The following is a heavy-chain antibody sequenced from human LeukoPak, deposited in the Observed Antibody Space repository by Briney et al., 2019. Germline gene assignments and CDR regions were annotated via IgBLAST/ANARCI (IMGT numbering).Heavy chain of an antibody. J-gene: IGHJ3*02. Sequence: SETLSLTCTVSGGSISSGGYYWRWIRQHPGKGLEWIGYIYCSGSTYYNPSLKSRVTISVDTSKNQFSLKLSSVTAADTAVYYCARGFEKDAFDIWGQGTMVTVSS. CDR3: ARGFEKDAFDI. V-gene: IGHV4-31*03. CDR2: IYCSGST. CDR1: GGSISSGGYY.